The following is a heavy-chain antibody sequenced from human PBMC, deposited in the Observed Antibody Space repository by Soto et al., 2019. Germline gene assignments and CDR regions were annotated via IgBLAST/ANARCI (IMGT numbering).Heavy chain of an antibody. CDR1: GFTFSSYG. Sequence: QVQLVESGGGVVQPGRSLRLSCAASGFTFSSYGMHWVRQAPGKGLEWVAVIWYDGSNKYYADSVKGRFTISRDNSKNTLYLQMNSLRAEDTAEYYCARDTIAARPDSYYGMDVWGQGTTVTVSS. V-gene: IGHV3-33*01. CDR3: ARDTIAARPDSYYGMDV. CDR2: IWYDGSNK. D-gene: IGHD6-6*01. J-gene: IGHJ6*02.